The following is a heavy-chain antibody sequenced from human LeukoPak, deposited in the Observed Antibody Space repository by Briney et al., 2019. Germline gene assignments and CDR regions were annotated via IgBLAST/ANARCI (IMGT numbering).Heavy chain of an antibody. Sequence: GSLRLSCAASGFTFSSCAMSWVRQAPGKGLEWVSAISGSGGSTYYADSVKGRFTISRDNSKNTLYLQMNSLRAEDTAVYYCANAFYEPTLASFDYWGQGTLVTVSS. CDR2: ISGSGGST. V-gene: IGHV3-23*01. CDR1: GFTFSSCA. CDR3: ANAFYEPTLASFDY. J-gene: IGHJ4*02. D-gene: IGHD3-3*01.